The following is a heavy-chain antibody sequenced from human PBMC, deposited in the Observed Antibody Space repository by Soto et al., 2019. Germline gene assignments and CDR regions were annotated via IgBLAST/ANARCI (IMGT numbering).Heavy chain of an antibody. Sequence: KPSQTRSRTGTVSGGSIRRYYWSWIRQPPGKGVGGIGYIYYSGSTNYNPSLKSRVTISVDTSKNQFSLKLSSVTAADTAVYYCARSWGWMQRDSSGYYYVDAFDIWGQGTMVTVS. V-gene: IGHV4-59*13. CDR3: ARSWGWMQRDSSGYYYVDAFDI. D-gene: IGHD3-22*01. CDR2: IYYSGST. J-gene: IGHJ3*02. CDR1: GGSIRRYY.